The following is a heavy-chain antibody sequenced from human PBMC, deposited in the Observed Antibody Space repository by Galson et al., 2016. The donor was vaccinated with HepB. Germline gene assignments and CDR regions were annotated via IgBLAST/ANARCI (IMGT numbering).Heavy chain of an antibody. CDR2: VSDDGNNK. V-gene: IGHV3-30*18. Sequence: SLRLSCAASGFTLRRYGMHWVRLTPGVGLEWVAAVSDDGNNKEYGDSVRGRFTISRDNSQNTVSLEMNSLRVEDTAVYYCAKDIRAQFEAGTIWGRGTLVTVSS. CDR3: AKDIRAQFEAGTI. J-gene: IGHJ4*02. D-gene: IGHD1-1*01. CDR1: GFTLRRYG.